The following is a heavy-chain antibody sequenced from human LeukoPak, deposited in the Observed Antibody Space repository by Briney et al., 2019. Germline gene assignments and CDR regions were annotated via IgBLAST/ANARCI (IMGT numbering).Heavy chain of an antibody. CDR3: ARHKEVGDYYYFDY. CDR1: GYTFTSYY. CDR2: INPSGGST. V-gene: IGHV1-46*01. Sequence: ASVKVSCKAPGYTFTSYYMHWVRQAPGQGLEWMGIINPSGGSTSYTQKFQGRVTMTRDTSTTTVYMELSSLRSQDTAVYYCARHKEVGDYYYFDYSGQGTLVTVSS. D-gene: IGHD2/OR15-2a*01. J-gene: IGHJ4*02.